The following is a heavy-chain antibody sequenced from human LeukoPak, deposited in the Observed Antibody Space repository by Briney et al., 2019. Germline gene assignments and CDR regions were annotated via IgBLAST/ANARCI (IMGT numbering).Heavy chain of an antibody. V-gene: IGHV1-18*01. Sequence: ASVKVSCKASGYTFTSYGISWVRQAPGQGLEWMGWISAYNGNTNYAQKLQGRVTMTTDTSTSTVYMELSSLRSEDTAVYYCARVGIVGATGDAVLYSYAFDIWGQGTMVTVSS. D-gene: IGHD1-26*01. CDR1: GYTFTSYG. CDR3: ARVGIVGATGDAVLYSYAFDI. CDR2: ISAYNGNT. J-gene: IGHJ3*02.